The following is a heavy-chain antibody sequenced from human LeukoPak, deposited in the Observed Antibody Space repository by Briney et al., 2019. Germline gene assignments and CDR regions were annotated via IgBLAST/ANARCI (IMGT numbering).Heavy chain of an antibody. D-gene: IGHD4-17*01. V-gene: IGHV3-53*01. CDR1: GLTVSSNY. Sequence: PGGSLRLSCAASGLTVSSNYMSWVRQPPGKGLEWVSIIYSGGTTYYADSVQGRFTISRDNSKNTVYLQMNSLRVEDTAVYYCARDPRTTGKSNYGMDVWGQGTTVTVSS. CDR3: ARDPRTTGKSNYGMDV. CDR2: IYSGGTT. J-gene: IGHJ6*02.